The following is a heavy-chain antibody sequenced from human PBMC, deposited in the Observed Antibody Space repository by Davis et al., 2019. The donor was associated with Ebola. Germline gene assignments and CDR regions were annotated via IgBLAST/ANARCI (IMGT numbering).Heavy chain of an antibody. Sequence: GESLKISCAASGFTFSSYAMSWVRQAPGKGLEWVSAISGGGGSTYYADSVKGRFTISRDNSKNTLYLQMNSLRAEDRAVYYCAKEARIQLWVGRFGHWGPGTLVTVSS. CDR2: ISGGGGST. CDR1: GFTFSSYA. V-gene: IGHV3-23*01. D-gene: IGHD5-18*01. J-gene: IGHJ4*02. CDR3: AKEARIQLWVGRFGH.